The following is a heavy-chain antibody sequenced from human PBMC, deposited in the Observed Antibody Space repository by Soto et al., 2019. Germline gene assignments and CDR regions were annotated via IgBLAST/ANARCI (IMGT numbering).Heavy chain of an antibody. D-gene: IGHD1-1*01. CDR3: TGGLTAVSNHDGL. CDR1: GFRFSNSW. J-gene: IGHJ4*02. Sequence: EVQLVESGGGLVKPGGSLRLSCAASGFRFSNSWMNWVRQVPGKGLEWVGRIKHGDAGGARAYAAPVKGRVTISRYKQTNKMYLYIHKLKTTAPGVYYCTGGLTAVSNHDGLWGQGTLVTVSS. CDR2: IKHGDAGGAR. V-gene: IGHV3-15*07.